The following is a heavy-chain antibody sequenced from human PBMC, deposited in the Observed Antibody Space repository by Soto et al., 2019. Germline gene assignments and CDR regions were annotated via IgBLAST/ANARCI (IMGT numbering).Heavy chain of an antibody. CDR3: AREGGFDWFYP. V-gene: IGHV3-48*03. CDR2: ISISGTII. Sequence: SLRLSCECPELILSDCERSWVRQVPVKVLEWISYISISGTIIHYADSVKGRFTISRDNAKNSVYLQMNSLRVEDTAIYYCAREGGFDWFYPWGQGALVTVSS. J-gene: IGHJ5*02. CDR1: ELILSDCE.